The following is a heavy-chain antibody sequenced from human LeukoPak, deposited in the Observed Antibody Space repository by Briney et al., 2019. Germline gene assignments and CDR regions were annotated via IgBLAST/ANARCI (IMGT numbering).Heavy chain of an antibody. J-gene: IGHJ4*02. CDR1: GYTFTSYD. CDR2: MNPNSGNT. D-gene: IGHD3-22*01. Sequence: ASVKVSCKASGYTFTSYDSNWVRQATGQGLEWMGWMNPNSGNTGYAQKFQGRVTITRNTSISTAYMELSSLRSEDTAVYYCARGSGGKTYYYDSSGYSGGPDYWGQGTLVTVSS. V-gene: IGHV1-8*03. CDR3: ARGSGGKTYYYDSSGYSGGPDY.